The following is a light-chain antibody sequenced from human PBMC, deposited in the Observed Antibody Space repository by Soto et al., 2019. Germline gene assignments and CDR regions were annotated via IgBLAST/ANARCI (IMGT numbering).Light chain of an antibody. CDR3: SSYAGSSTNYV. V-gene: IGLV2-23*01. CDR2: EGS. CDR1: SSDVGSYNL. Sequence: QSALTQPASVSGSPGQSITISCTGTSSDVGSYNLVSWYQQHPGKAPKLMIYEGSKRPSGVSNRFSGSKSGNTASLTISGLQAEDEADYYCSSYAGSSTNYVFGTGTKLTVL. J-gene: IGLJ1*01.